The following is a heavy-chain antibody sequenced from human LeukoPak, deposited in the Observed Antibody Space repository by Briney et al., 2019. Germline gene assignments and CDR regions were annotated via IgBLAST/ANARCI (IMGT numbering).Heavy chain of an antibody. V-gene: IGHV3-7*01. D-gene: IGHD7-27*01. CDR1: GFTFSRYW. J-gene: IGHJ6*03. CDR3: ARPQLGMDYSYYMDV. CDR2: IKHDGSEK. Sequence: GGSLRLSCAASGFTFSRYWMTWVRQAPGKGLEWVANIKHDGSEKYYLDSVKGRFSISRDNAKNSVYLQMNSLRAEDTAVYYCARPQLGMDYSYYMDVWGKGTTVTVSS.